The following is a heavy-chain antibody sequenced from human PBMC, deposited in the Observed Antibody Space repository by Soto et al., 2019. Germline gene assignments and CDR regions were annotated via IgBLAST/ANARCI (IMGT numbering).Heavy chain of an antibody. CDR1: GYTSPSIG. J-gene: IGHJ4*02. Sequence: QVQLVQSGAEVKKPGASVKVSCKASGYTSPSIGISWVRQAPGQGLEWMGWISPYNRNTYYAQRLQGRVTLTTDTSTSTAYMELRSLRSDDTAVYYCARDLDGSGNYYTDYWGQGTLVTVSS. CDR3: ARDLDGSGNYYTDY. D-gene: IGHD3-10*01. V-gene: IGHV1-18*01. CDR2: ISPYNRNT.